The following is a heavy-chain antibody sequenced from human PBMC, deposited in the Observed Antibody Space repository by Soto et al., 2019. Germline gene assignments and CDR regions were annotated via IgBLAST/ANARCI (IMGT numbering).Heavy chain of an antibody. CDR1: EFSVITNY. V-gene: IGHV3-53*02. Sequence: EVQLVETGGGLVQPGGSLRLSCAASEFSVITNYMSWVRQAPGKGLEWVSIIHSGGNTYFADSVKGRFTISRDSSKNTLYLQMNSLRSEDTAMYFCARDFTSWGQGTLVTVSS. CDR3: ARDFTS. CDR2: IHSGGNT. J-gene: IGHJ4*02.